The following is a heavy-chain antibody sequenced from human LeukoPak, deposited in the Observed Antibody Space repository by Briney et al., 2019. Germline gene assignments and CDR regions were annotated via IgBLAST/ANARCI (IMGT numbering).Heavy chain of an antibody. D-gene: IGHD5-18*01. J-gene: IGHJ4*02. CDR1: GYTFTSYG. Sequence: ASVKVSCKASGYTFTSYGISWVRRAPGQGLEWMGIINPSGGSTSYAQKFQGRVTMTRDTSTNTVYMELSSLRSEDTAVYYCARDHSYDFDYWGQGTLVTVSS. V-gene: IGHV1-46*01. CDR3: ARDHSYDFDY. CDR2: INPSGGST.